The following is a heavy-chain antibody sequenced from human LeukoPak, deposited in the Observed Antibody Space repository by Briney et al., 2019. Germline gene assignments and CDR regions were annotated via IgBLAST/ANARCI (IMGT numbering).Heavy chain of an antibody. V-gene: IGHV1-69*13. J-gene: IGHJ5*02. Sequence: SVKVSCKASGYTSTSYAISWVRQAPGQGLEWMGGIIPIFGTANYAQKFQGRVTITADESTSTAYMELSSLRSEDTAVYYCVVSFDPWGQGTLVTVSS. CDR3: VVSFDP. CDR1: GYTSTSYA. CDR2: IIPIFGTA. D-gene: IGHD3-10*01.